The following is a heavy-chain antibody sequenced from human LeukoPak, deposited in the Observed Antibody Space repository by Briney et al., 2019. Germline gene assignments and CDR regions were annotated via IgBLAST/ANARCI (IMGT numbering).Heavy chain of an antibody. D-gene: IGHD3-3*01. J-gene: IGHJ4*02. CDR2: ISSSSSYI. CDR1: GFTFSSYS. V-gene: IGHV3-21*01. CDR3: ARVGSYNGAYYDFWSGYYPQPFDY. Sequence: GGSLRLSCAASGFTFSSYSMNWARQAPGKGLEWVSSISSSSSYIYYADSVKGRFTISRDNAKNSLYLQMNSLRAEDTAVYYCARVGSYNGAYYDFWSGYYPQPFDYWGQGTLVTVSS.